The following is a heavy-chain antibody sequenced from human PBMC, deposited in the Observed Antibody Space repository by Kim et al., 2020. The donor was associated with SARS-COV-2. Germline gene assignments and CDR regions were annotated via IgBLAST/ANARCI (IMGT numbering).Heavy chain of an antibody. Sequence: KSRVTIAVDTSKNQFSLKLSSVTAADTAVYYCARARYGDYPFYYYYGMDVWGQGTTVTVSS. D-gene: IGHD4-17*01. J-gene: IGHJ6*02. V-gene: IGHV4-31*02. CDR3: ARARYGDYPFYYYYGMDV.